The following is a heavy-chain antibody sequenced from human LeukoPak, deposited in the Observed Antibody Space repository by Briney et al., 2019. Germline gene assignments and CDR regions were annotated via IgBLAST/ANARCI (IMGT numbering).Heavy chain of an antibody. V-gene: IGHV1-2*02. D-gene: IGHD2-2*01. CDR2: INPNSGGT. J-gene: IGHJ4*02. CDR3: ARGLGYCSSTSCSDYFDY. Sequence: ASVKVSCKASGYTFTSYYMHWVRQAPGQGLEWMGWINPNSGGTNYAQKFQGRVTMTRDTSISTAYMELSRLRSDDTAVYYCARGLGYCSSTSCSDYFDYWGQGTLVTVSS. CDR1: GYTFTSYY.